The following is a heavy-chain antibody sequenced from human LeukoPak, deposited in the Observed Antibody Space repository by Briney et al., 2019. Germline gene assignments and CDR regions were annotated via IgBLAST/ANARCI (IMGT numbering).Heavy chain of an antibody. D-gene: IGHD3-9*01. V-gene: IGHV3-74*01. J-gene: IGHJ4*02. Sequence: HPGGSLRLSCAASGFTFNTHWMHWVRQAPGKGLVWVSRINVDGTTTTYTDSVKGRFTISRDNAKNTLYLQMDSLSAEDTAVYYCARLGRNFELGIYWDQGTLVTVSS. CDR3: ARLGRNFELGIY. CDR2: INVDGTTT. CDR1: GFTFNTHW.